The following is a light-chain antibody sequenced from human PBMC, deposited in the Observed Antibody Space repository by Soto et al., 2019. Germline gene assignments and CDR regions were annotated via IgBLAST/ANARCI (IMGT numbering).Light chain of an antibody. CDR2: AAS. CDR3: LQDHDDSWT. Sequence: IQMPQSPSTLSASVGDRVTITCRASQSISSYLNWYQQKPGKAPKLLIYAASNLQSGVPSRFRGSRSGTEFTLTVSSLQPEDFATYYCLQDHDDSWTFGQGTKV. V-gene: IGKV1-6*01. J-gene: IGKJ1*01. CDR1: QSISSY.